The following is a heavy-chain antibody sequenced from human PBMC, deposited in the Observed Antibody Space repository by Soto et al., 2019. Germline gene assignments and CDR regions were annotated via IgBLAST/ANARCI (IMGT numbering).Heavy chain of an antibody. CDR3: ARLQRYSSSIKFDP. Sequence: QVQLQESGPGLVKPSETLSLTCTVSGGSISSYYWSWIRQPPGKGLEWIGYIYYSGSTNYNPSLKSRVTISVDTSKNQFSLKLSSVTAADTAVYYCARLQRYSSSIKFDPWGQGTLVTVSS. D-gene: IGHD6-6*01. CDR2: IYYSGST. V-gene: IGHV4-59*08. J-gene: IGHJ5*02. CDR1: GGSISSYY.